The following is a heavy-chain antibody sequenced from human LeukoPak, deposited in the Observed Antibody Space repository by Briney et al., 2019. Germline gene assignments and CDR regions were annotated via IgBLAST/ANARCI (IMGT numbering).Heavy chain of an antibody. Sequence: SETLSLTCAVYGGSFSGYYWSWIRQPPGKGLEWIGEINHSGSTNYNPSLKSRVTISVDTSKNQSSLKLSSLTAADTAVYYCARGEFQTGISRINYGSYYMDVWGKGTTVTVSS. J-gene: IGHJ6*03. CDR1: GGSFSGYY. D-gene: IGHD1-14*01. CDR2: INHSGST. CDR3: ARGEFQTGISRINYGSYYMDV. V-gene: IGHV4-34*01.